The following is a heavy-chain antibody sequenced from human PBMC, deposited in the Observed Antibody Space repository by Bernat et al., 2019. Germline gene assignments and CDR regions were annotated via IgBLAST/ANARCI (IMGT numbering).Heavy chain of an antibody. Sequence: QVQLQESGPGLVKPSETLSLTCTVSGGSVSSGSYYWSWIRQPPGKGLEWIGYIYYSGSTNYNPSLKSRVTISVDTSKNQFSLKLSSVTAADTAVYYCASGLVTYYDIWAGYANYYFDYWGQGTLVTVSS. V-gene: IGHV4-61*01. D-gene: IGHD3-9*01. CDR1: GGSVSSGSYY. J-gene: IGHJ4*02. CDR2: IYYSGST. CDR3: ASGLVTYYDIWAGYANYYFDY.